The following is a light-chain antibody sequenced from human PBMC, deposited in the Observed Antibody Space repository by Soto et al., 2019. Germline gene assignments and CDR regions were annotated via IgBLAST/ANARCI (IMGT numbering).Light chain of an antibody. V-gene: IGKV1-39*01. CDR2: AIS. Sequence: IQMTQSPSSLSASVGDRVTITCRASQSVTTYLHWYQQKAGEAPKLLIYAISNLQSGVSSRFSGSGSGTDFSLTINTLQPEDFATYYCQQGYSTPWTFGQGTKVDTK. CDR3: QQGYSTPWT. CDR1: QSVTTY. J-gene: IGKJ1*01.